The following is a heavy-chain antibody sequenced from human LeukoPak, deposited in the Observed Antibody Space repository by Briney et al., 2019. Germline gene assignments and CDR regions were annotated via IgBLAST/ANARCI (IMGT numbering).Heavy chain of an antibody. J-gene: IGHJ3*02. V-gene: IGHV3-48*01. CDR3: AADDYDAFDI. Sequence: GGSLRLSCAASGFTFSSYSMNWVRQAPGKGLEWVSNISSSSIIYYADSVKGRFTISRDNAKNSLYLQMNSLRAEDTAVYYCAADDYDAFDIWGQGTMVTVSS. CDR2: ISSSSII. CDR1: GFTFSSYS. D-gene: IGHD1-1*01.